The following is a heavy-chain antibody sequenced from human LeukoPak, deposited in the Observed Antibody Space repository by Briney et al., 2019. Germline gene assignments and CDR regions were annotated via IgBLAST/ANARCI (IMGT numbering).Heavy chain of an antibody. D-gene: IGHD6-19*01. CDR1: GVTFSSYS. CDR2: ISSSSSYI. J-gene: IGHJ4*02. V-gene: IGHV3-21*01. CDR3: ARVLGSGWDFDY. Sequence: GGSLRLSCAASGVTFSSYSMNWVRQAPGKGLEWVSSISSSSSYIYYADSVKGRFTISRDNAKNSLYLQMSSLRAEDTAVYYCARVLGSGWDFDYWGQGTLVTVSS.